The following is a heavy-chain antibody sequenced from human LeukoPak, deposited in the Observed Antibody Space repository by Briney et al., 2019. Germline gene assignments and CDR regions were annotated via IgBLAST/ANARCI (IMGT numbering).Heavy chain of an antibody. D-gene: IGHD1-26*01. CDR3: ARGLRRIVGATDY. CDR2: IYYSGST. V-gene: IGHV4-39*07. CDR1: GGSISSSSYY. J-gene: IGHJ4*02. Sequence: SETLSLTCTVSGGSISSSSYYWGWIRQPPGKGLEWIGSIYYSGSTYYNPSLKSRVTISVDTSKNQFSLKLSSVTAADTAVYYCARGLRRIVGATDYWGQGTLVTVSS.